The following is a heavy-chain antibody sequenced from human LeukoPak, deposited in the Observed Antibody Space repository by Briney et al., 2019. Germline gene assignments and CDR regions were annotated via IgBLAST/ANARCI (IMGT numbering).Heavy chain of an antibody. CDR2: IKQDGSEK. CDR3: ATDSSGYYVPFDY. V-gene: IGHV3-7*03. Sequence: GGSLRLSCAASGFTFSSYWMSWVRQAPGKGLEWVANIKQDGSEKYYVDSVKGRFTISRDNAKNSLYLQMNSLRAEDTAVYYCATDSSGYYVPFDYWGQGTLVTVSS. J-gene: IGHJ4*02. CDR1: GFTFSSYW. D-gene: IGHD3-22*01.